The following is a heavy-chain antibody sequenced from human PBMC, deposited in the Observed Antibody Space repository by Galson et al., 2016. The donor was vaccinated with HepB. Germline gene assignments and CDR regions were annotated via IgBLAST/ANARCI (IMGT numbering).Heavy chain of an antibody. D-gene: IGHD2-2*01. V-gene: IGHV4-4*02. Sequence: SETLSLTCAVSGASVNSSNWWTWVRQAPGTGLEWIGEIHHTGTSNNNPSLLSRFTMSIDNSRNLFSLNLTSVTAADTAVYYCARASIIPGARMIFDPWGQGTLVTVSS. CDR1: GASVNSSNW. CDR2: IHHTGTS. J-gene: IGHJ5*02. CDR3: ARASIIPGARMIFDP.